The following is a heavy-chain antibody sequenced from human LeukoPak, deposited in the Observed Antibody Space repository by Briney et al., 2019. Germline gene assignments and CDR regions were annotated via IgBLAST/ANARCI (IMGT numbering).Heavy chain of an antibody. CDR3: ARGTFRARLYGDKLDY. CDR1: GGSFSGYY. D-gene: IGHD4-17*01. V-gene: IGHV4-34*01. CDR2: INHSGST. Sequence: SETLSLTCAVHGGSFSGYYWSWIRQPPGKGLEWIGEINHSGSTNYNPSLKSRVTISVDTSKNQFSLKLSSVTAADTAVYYCARGTFRARLYGDKLDYWGQGTLVTVSS. J-gene: IGHJ4*02.